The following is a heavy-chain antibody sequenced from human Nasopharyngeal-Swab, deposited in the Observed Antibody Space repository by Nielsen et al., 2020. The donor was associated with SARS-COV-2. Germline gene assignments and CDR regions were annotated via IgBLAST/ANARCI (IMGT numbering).Heavy chain of an antibody. Sequence: GSVKVSCKASGYAFTSYYMHWVRQAPGQGLEWMGIIDPSGGSTSYAQKFQGRVTMTRDTSTSTVYMELSSLRSEDTAVYYCARDPTVAGTWYFDYWGQGTLVTVSS. CDR2: IDPSGGST. CDR3: ARDPTVAGTWYFDY. V-gene: IGHV1-46*01. CDR1: GYAFTSYY. D-gene: IGHD6-19*01. J-gene: IGHJ4*02.